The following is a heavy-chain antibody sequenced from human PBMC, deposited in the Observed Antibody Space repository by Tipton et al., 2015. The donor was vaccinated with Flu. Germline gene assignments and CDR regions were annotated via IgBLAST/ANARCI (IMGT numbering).Heavy chain of an antibody. Sequence: TLSLTCTVSGGSISSLYWSWIRQPPGKGLEWIGYVFYSGSTHYNPSLKSRVTISADTSKTQFSLRLGSVTAADTAVYYCARSDYYVSDHYWGQGTLVTVSS. CDR3: ARSDYYVSDHY. D-gene: IGHD3-10*01. V-gene: IGHV4-59*08. CDR2: VFYSGST. CDR1: GGSISSLY. J-gene: IGHJ4*02.